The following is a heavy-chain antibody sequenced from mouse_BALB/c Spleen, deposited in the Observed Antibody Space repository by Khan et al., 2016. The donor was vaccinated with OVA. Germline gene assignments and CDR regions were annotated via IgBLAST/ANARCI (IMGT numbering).Heavy chain of an antibody. CDR3: ARGWAAGLAY. D-gene: IGHD2-3*01. V-gene: IGHV1-77*01. J-gene: IGHJ3*01. Sequence: QVQLKQSGAELARPGASVTLSCKASGYTFTDYSINWMRQRTGQGLEWIGEIYPGSDNTYYNEKFKGKATLTADTSSSTAYLQLSSLTSEDSVVYFCARGWAAGLAYWGQGTLVTVSA. CDR2: IYPGSDNT. CDR1: GYTFTDYS.